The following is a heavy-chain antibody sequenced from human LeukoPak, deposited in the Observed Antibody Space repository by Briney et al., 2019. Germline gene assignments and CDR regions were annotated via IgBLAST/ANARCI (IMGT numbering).Heavy chain of an antibody. D-gene: IGHD4-17*01. CDR1: GFTVSTSY. V-gene: IGHV3-15*01. J-gene: IGHJ4*02. CDR2: IKRKTDGGTT. Sequence: GGSLRLSCAASGFTVSTSYMSWVRQAPGKGLEWVGRIKRKTDGGTTNYAAPVKGRFTISRDDSKNTLYLQMNSLKTEDTAVYYCTTESLDYGDYVFDYWGQGTLVTVSS. CDR3: TTESLDYGDYVFDY.